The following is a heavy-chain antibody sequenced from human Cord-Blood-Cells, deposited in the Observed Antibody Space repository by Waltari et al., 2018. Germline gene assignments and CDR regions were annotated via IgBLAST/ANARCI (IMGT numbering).Heavy chain of an antibody. V-gene: IGHV4-4*07. D-gene: IGHD1-1*01. CDR1: GGSISSYY. Sequence: QVQLQESGPGLVKPSETLSLTCTVPGGSISSYYWSWIRQPAGKGLEWIGRIYTSGSTNYNPSLKSRVTMSVDTSKNQFSLKLSSVTAADTAVYYCARGGNWNDYYYYMDVWGKGTTVTVSS. CDR3: ARGGNWNDYYYYMDV. CDR2: IYTSGST. J-gene: IGHJ6*03.